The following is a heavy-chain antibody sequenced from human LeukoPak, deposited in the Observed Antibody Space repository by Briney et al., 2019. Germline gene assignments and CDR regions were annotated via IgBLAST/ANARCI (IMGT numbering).Heavy chain of an antibody. V-gene: IGHV3-23*01. J-gene: IGHJ4*02. CDR2: ISDSGGST. Sequence: PGGSLRLSCAASGLTFSSYAMSWVRQAPGKGLEWVSGISDSGGSTNYAASVKGRFTISRDNSKDTLYLQMNSLRAEDTAVYYCAKEDSVRREFDYWGQGTLATVSS. CDR3: AKEDSVRREFDY. CDR1: GLTFSSYA.